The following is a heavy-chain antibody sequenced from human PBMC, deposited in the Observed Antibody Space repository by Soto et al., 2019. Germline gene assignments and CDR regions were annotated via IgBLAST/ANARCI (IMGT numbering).Heavy chain of an antibody. V-gene: IGHV3-33*01. CDR1: GFTFSSYG. CDR3: ARDGRTYDILTFLDY. CDR2: IWYDGSNK. D-gene: IGHD3-9*01. Sequence: GGSLRLSCAASGFTFSSYGMHWVRQAPGKGLEWVAVIWYDGSNKYYADSVKGRFTISRDNSKNTLYLQMNSLRAEDTAVYYCARDGRTYDILTFLDYWGQGTLVTVSS. J-gene: IGHJ4*02.